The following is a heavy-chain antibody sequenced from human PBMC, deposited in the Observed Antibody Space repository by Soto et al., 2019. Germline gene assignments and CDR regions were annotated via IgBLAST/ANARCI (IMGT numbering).Heavy chain of an antibody. D-gene: IGHD6-13*01. Sequence: QVQLQESGPGLVKPSQTLSLTCTVSGGSISSGGYYWSWIRQHPGKGLEWIGYIYYSGSTYYNPSLKSRVTISVDTSKNQFSLKLSSVTAAYTAVYYCARGKRIAAAGKDYYYGMDVWGQGTTVTVSS. V-gene: IGHV4-31*03. CDR3: ARGKRIAAAGKDYYYGMDV. CDR2: IYYSGST. J-gene: IGHJ6*02. CDR1: GGSISSGGYY.